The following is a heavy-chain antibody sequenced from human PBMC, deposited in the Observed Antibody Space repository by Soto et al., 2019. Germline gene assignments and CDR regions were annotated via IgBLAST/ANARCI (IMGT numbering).Heavy chain of an antibody. Sequence: PSETLSLTCAVYGGSFSGYYWSWIRQPPGKGLEWIEEINHSGSTNYNPSLKGRVTISVDTSKNQFSLKLSSVTAADTAVYYCAREKGYISGPKNFDYWGQGTLVTVSS. CDR1: GGSFSGYY. CDR2: INHSGST. D-gene: IGHD5-12*01. J-gene: IGHJ4*02. CDR3: AREKGYISGPKNFDY. V-gene: IGHV4-34*01.